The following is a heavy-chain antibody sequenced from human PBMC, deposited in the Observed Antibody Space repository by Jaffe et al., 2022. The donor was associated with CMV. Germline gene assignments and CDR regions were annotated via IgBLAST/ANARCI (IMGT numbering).Heavy chain of an antibody. CDR3: TRDGRKCSGGSCYGDYIQTATYYMDV. CDR1: GFTFGDYA. Sequence: EVQLVESGGGLVQPGRSLRLSCTASGFTFGDYAMSWVRQAPGKGLEWVGFIRSKAYGGTTEYAASVKGRFTISRDDSKSIAYLQMNSLKTEDTAVYYCTRDGRKCSGGSCYGDYIQTATYYMDVWGKGTTVTVSS. V-gene: IGHV3-49*04. CDR2: IRSKAYGGTT. J-gene: IGHJ6*03. D-gene: IGHD2-15*01.